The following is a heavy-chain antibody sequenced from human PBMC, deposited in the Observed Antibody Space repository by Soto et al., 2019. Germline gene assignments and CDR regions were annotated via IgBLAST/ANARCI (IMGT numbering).Heavy chain of an antibody. Sequence: SVKVSCKASGGTFSSYAISWVRQAPGQGLEWVGGIIPIFGTANYAQKFQGRVTITADESTSTAYMELSSLRSEDTAVYYCARNSLRRDIVLMVYAPTAPVDYWGQGTLVTVSS. CDR1: GGTFSSYA. J-gene: IGHJ4*02. CDR2: IIPIFGTA. CDR3: ARNSLRRDIVLMVYAPTAPVDY. D-gene: IGHD2-8*01. V-gene: IGHV1-69*13.